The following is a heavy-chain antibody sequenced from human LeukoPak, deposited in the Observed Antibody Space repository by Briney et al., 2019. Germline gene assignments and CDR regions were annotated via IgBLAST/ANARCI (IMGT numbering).Heavy chain of an antibody. CDR1: GGSISSYY. CDR2: IYYSRST. Sequence: SETLSLTCTVSGGSISSYYWSWIRQPPGKGLEWIGYIYYSRSTNYNPSLKSRVTISVDTSKNQFSLKLSSVTAADTAVYYCAREVGLRGAFDIWGQGTMVTVSS. V-gene: IGHV4-59*01. CDR3: AREVGLRGAFDI. D-gene: IGHD4-17*01. J-gene: IGHJ3*02.